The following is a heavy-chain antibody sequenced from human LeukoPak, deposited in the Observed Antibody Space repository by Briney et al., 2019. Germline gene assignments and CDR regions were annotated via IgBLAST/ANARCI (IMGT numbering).Heavy chain of an antibody. CDR3: ARASYGGSGRSWFDP. Sequence: GASVKVSCKASGYTFTSYGISWVRQAPGQGLEWMGWISAYNGNTNYAQKLQGRVTMTTDTSTSTAYMELSRLRSDDTAVYYCARASYGGSGRSWFDPLGQGNLVTVSS. CDR2: ISAYNGNT. V-gene: IGHV1-18*01. J-gene: IGHJ5*02. D-gene: IGHD4/OR15-4a*01. CDR1: GYTFTSYG.